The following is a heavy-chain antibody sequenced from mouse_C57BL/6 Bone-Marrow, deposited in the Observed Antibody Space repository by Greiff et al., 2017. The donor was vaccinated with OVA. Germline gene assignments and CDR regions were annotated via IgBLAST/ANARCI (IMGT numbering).Heavy chain of an antibody. J-gene: IGHJ2*01. D-gene: IGHD1-2*01. CDR2: IHPNSGST. V-gene: IGHV1-64*01. CDR3: ARKGTASSFAS. CDR1: GYTFTSYW. Sequence: QVQLQQPGAELVKPGASVKLSCKASGYTFTSYWMHWVKQRPGQGLEWIGMIHPNSGSTNYNEKFKSKATLTVDKSSSTAYMQPSSLTSEDSAVYYCARKGTASSFASWGNVPTLPFPS.